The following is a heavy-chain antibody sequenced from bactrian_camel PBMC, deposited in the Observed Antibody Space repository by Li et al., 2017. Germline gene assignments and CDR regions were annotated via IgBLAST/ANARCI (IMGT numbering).Heavy chain of an antibody. Sequence: HVQLVESGGGSVRAGGSLRLSCAASGVMTRLYCMAWFRQSPGLEREEVARIAMDGKSRYADTVLGRFTISKDNDKNTVYLQLNDQKPDDTAVYTCAADPAAKCPDWRPFTHWGQGTQVTVS. CDR1: GVMTRLYC. D-gene: IGHD1*01. CDR2: IAMDGKS. J-gene: IGHJ4*01. V-gene: IGHV3S53*01. CDR3: AADPAAKCPDWRPFTH.